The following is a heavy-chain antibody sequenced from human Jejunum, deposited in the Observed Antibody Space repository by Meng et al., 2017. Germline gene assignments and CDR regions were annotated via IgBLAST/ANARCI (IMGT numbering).Heavy chain of an antibody. CDR2: SHHSGIT. V-gene: IGHV4-30-4*01. Sequence: QVQLQESGPGLVKPSQTLSLACTVSGDSVTSGSYHWSWIRQPPGKGLGWIGYSHHSGITYYNPSLRSRLLISIDTSKRQLSLTLNSVTAADTALYYCATIQSSPHFFNYWGQGTLVTVSS. CDR1: GDSVTSGSYH. D-gene: IGHD6-6*01. CDR3: ATIQSSPHFFNY. J-gene: IGHJ4*02.